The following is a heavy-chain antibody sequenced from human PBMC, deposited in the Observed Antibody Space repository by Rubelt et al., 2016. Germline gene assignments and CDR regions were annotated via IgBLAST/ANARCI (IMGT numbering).Heavy chain of an antibody. CDR3: VRGPHYGDYADFFDH. CDR1: GFTFNQNW. J-gene: IGHJ4*02. CDR2: IKQGGNEK. Sequence: EVQLVDSGGAVVQPGGSLRLSCAASGFTFNQNWMTWVRQAPGKGLEWVANIKQGGNEKSYVDSAKGRFTISRDDARNSLFLKMDSLRDEDTALYYCVRGPHYGDYADFFDHWGRGTLVTVS. D-gene: IGHD4-17*01. V-gene: IGHV3-7*01.